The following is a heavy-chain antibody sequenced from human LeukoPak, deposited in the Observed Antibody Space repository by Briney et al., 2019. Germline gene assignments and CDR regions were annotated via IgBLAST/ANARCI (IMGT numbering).Heavy chain of an antibody. CDR2: IYYSGST. Sequence: SETLSLTCAVYGGSFSSYYWSWIRQPPGKGLEWIGCIYYSGSTNYNPSLKSRVTISVDTSKNQFSLKLSSVTAADTAVYYCARAGILTGPSDYWGQGTLVTVSS. CDR1: GGSFSSYY. CDR3: ARAGILTGPSDY. J-gene: IGHJ4*02. D-gene: IGHD3-9*01. V-gene: IGHV4-59*01.